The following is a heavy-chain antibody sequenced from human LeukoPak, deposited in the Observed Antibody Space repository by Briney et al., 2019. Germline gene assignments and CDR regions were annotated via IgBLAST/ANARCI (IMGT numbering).Heavy chain of an antibody. CDR1: GGSISRYY. D-gene: IGHD3-22*01. CDR2: IYSSGTT. J-gene: IGHJ4*02. V-gene: IGHV4-4*09. CDR3: ARGIYDSSGYYPEFDY. Sequence: PSETLSLTCTVSGGSISRYYWSWIRQPPGKGLEWVGYIYSSGTTKYNPSLKSRATISIDTSKNQFSLKLSSVTAADTAVYYCARGIYDSSGYYPEFDYWGQGTLVTVSS.